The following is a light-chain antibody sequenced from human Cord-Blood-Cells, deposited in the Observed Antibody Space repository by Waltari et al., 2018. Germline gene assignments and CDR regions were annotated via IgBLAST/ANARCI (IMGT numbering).Light chain of an antibody. V-gene: IGKV3-15*01. CDR1: QSVSSN. J-gene: IGKJ4*01. CDR3: QQYNNWPPLT. CDR2: GAS. Sequence: EIVMTQSPATRSVSPGERATLSCRASQSVSSNLAWYQQKPGQAPRRLIYGASTRATGIPARFSGSGSGTEFTLTISSLQSEDFAVYYCQQYNNWPPLTFGGGTKVEIK.